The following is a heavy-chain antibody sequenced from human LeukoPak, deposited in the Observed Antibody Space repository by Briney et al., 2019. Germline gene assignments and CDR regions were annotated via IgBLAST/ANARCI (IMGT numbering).Heavy chain of an antibody. CDR1: GFTFNNYA. D-gene: IGHD3-22*01. Sequence: GGSLRLSCAASGFTFNNYAMSWVRQAPGKGLEWVSALSGSGGSTYYADAGKGHFTISRDNSKNTLYLQMNSLRAEDTAVYYCAKGGAYYYDNSGYFDFWGQGTLVSVSS. V-gene: IGHV3-23*01. J-gene: IGHJ5*01. CDR2: LSGSGGST. CDR3: AKGGAYYYDNSGYFDF.